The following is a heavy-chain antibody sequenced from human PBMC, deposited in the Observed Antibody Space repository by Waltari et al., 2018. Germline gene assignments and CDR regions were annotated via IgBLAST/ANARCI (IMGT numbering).Heavy chain of an antibody. Sequence: QVQLQESGPGLVKPSETLSLTCAVSGYSISSGYYWGWIRQPPGKGLEWIGSIYHSGSTYDNPSLKSRVTISVDTSKNQFSLKLSSVTAADTAVYYCARRGGSGWYLDYWGQGTLVTVSS. V-gene: IGHV4-38-2*01. CDR3: ARRGGSGWYLDY. J-gene: IGHJ4*02. CDR1: GYSISSGYY. D-gene: IGHD6-19*01. CDR2: IYHSGST.